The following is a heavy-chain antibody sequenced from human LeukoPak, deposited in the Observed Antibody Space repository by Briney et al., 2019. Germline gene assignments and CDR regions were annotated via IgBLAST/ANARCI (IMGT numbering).Heavy chain of an antibody. Sequence: ASVKVSCKASGYIFTGYYMHWVRQAPGQGLEWMGGISPDDGKATYSQSIQGRVTMTTDTATSTAYMELRSLTSDDTAVYYCARNKDGLHYWGQGALVTVSS. J-gene: IGHJ4*02. CDR2: ISPDDGKA. V-gene: IGHV1-18*04. D-gene: IGHD5-24*01. CDR1: GYIFTGYY. CDR3: ARNKDGLHY.